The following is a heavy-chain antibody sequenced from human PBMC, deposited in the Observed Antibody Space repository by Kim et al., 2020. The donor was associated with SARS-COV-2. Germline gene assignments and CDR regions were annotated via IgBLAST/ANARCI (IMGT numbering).Heavy chain of an antibody. Sequence: GGSLRLSCAASGFTFSSYAMSWVRQAPGKGLEWVSAISGSGGSTYYADSVKGRFTISRDNSKNTLYLQMNSLRAEDTAVYYCAKDARSIAAAGTAKGYWGQGTLVTVSS. CDR1: GFTFSSYA. J-gene: IGHJ4*02. V-gene: IGHV3-23*01. CDR3: AKDARSIAAAGTAKGY. D-gene: IGHD6-13*01. CDR2: ISGSGGST.